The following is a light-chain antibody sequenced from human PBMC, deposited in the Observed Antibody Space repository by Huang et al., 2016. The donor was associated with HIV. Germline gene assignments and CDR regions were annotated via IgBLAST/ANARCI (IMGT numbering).Light chain of an antibody. V-gene: IGKV3-15*01. CDR2: GAS. CDR3: QQYDNWPLT. Sequence: ERVMTQSPATLSVAPGERVTLSCRASHSVSSNLAWYQQKPGQAPRLLIHGASTRPSGIPARFSGSGSGTEFTLAISSLQSEDSGVYFCQQYDNWPLTFGQGTRLEIK. J-gene: IGKJ5*01. CDR1: HSVSSN.